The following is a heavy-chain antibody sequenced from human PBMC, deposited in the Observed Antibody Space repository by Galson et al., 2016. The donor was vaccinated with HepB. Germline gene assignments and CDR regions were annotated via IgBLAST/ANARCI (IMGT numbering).Heavy chain of an antibody. V-gene: IGHV1-46*03. CDR3: ARSHLRHDYGDY. J-gene: IGHJ4*02. CDR2: INPTGGGT. CDR1: GYMFTSYF. Sequence: SVKVSCKASGYMFTSYFINWVRQAPGQGLEWMGVINPTGGGTIYPQKFQGRVTMTSDTSTSTVHMEVSGLRSDDTAVYFCARSHLRHDYGDYWGQGTLVTVSS.